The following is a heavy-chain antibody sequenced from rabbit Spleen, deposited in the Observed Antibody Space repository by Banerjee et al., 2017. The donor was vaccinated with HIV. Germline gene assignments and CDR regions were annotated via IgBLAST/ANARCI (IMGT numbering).Heavy chain of an antibody. V-gene: IGHV1S45*01. Sequence: QEQVEESGGDLVKPGASLTLTCTASGFSFSSSYYICWVRQAPGKGLEWIGCIAAGSRGSTDYASWAKGRFTISKTSSTTVTLQMTSLTAADTAAYFCARAYSDDGFNPWGQGTLVTVS. D-gene: IGHD4-1*01. CDR3: ARAYSDDGFNP. J-gene: IGHJ2*01. CDR2: IAAGSRGST. CDR1: GFSFSSSYY.